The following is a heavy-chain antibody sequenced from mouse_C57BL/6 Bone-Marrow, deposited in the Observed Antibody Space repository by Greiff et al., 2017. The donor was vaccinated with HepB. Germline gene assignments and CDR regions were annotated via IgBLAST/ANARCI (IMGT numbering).Heavy chain of an antibody. CDR3: ARDCYYYGSSYGFAY. CDR2: ISDGGSYT. J-gene: IGHJ3*01. V-gene: IGHV5-4*01. CDR1: GFTFSSYA. Sequence: EVQRVESGGGLVKPGGSLKLSCAASGFTFSSYAMSWVRQTPEKRLEWVATISDGGSYTYYPDNVKGRFTISRDNAKNNLYLQMSHLKSEDTAMYYCARDCYYYGSSYGFAYWGQGTLVTVSA. D-gene: IGHD1-1*01.